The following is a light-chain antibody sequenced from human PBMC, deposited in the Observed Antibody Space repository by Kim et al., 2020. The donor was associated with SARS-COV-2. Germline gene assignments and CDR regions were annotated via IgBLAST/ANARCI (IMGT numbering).Light chain of an antibody. CDR1: SIDVGGYNY. CDR2: EVS. V-gene: IGLV2-8*01. CDR3: SSYAGSNNLV. J-gene: IGLJ3*02. Sequence: GHSVTISCTGASIDVGGYNYVSWYQQHPGKAPKLMIYEVSKRPSGVPDRFSGSKSGNTASLTVSGLQAEDEADYYCSSYAGSNNLVFGGGTQLTVL.